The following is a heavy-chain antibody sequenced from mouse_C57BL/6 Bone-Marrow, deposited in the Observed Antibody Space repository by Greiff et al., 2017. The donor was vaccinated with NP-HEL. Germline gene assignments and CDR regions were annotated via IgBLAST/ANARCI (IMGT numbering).Heavy chain of an antibody. V-gene: IGHV1-61*01. CDR3: AIGGGSSLFDY. Sequence: QVQLQQPGAELVRPGSSVKLSCKASGYTFTSYWMDWVKQRPGQGLEWIGNIYPSDSATHYNQKFKDKATLTVDKSSSTAYMQLSSLTSEDSAVYYCAIGGGSSLFDYWGQGTTLTVSS. CDR1: GYTFTSYW. J-gene: IGHJ2*01. CDR2: IYPSDSAT. D-gene: IGHD1-1*01.